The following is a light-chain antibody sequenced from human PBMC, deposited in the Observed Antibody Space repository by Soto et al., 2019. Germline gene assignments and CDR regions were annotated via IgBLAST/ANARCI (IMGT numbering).Light chain of an antibody. J-gene: IGKJ5*01. Sequence: IQVTQSPSSLSSSVGGTVTITCRASQSISSYLSWYQQKPGKAPKLLINVASSLQSGVPSRFSGSGSGTDFTLAISSLQPDDFGTYYCQQDNCYSITFGQGTRLEIK. CDR2: VAS. V-gene: IGKV1-39*01. CDR1: QSISSY. CDR3: QQDNCYSIT.